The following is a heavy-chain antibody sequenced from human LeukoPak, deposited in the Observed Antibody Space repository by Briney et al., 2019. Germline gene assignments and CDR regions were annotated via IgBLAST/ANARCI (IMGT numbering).Heavy chain of an antibody. CDR3: ARDRSLRLGECFDY. V-gene: IGHV1-18*01. CDR1: GYTFTSYG. J-gene: IGHJ4*02. CDR2: ISAYNGNT. Sequence: ASVKVSFKASGYTFTSYGISWVRQAPGQGLEWMGWISAYNGNTNYAQKLQGRVTMTTDTSTSTAYMELRSLRSDDTAVYYCARDRSLRLGECFDYWGQGTLVTVSS. D-gene: IGHD3-16*01.